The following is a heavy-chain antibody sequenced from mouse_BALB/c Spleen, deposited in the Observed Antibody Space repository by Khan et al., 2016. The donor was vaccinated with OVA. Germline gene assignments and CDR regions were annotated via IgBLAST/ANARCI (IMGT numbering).Heavy chain of an antibody. CDR1: GYTFTSYN. Sequence: QVQLQQPGAELVKPGASVKMSCKASGYTFTSYNMHWVKQTPGQGLEWIGAIYPGNGDTSYNQKFKGKATLTADKSSSTAYMQLSSLTSEDSAVLFCGGGGGVWYIDVGGAGTTVTVSS. V-gene: IGHV1-12*01. CDR3: GGGGGVWYIDV. CDR2: IYPGNGDT. J-gene: IGHJ1*01.